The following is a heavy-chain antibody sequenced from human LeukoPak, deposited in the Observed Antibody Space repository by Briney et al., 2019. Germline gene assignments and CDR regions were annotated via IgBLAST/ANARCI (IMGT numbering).Heavy chain of an antibody. CDR2: ISGGSSTI. J-gene: IGHJ4*02. CDR3: ARVGSNQWLDY. CDR1: GFTLSSYS. V-gene: IGHV3-48*01. D-gene: IGHD6-19*01. Sequence: QSGGSLRLSCAASGFTLSSYSMNWVRQAPRKGLEWVSYISGGSSTIYYADSVKGRFTVSRDNAKNSLYLLMDTLRAEDTAVYYCARVGSNQWLDYWGQGTLVTVSS.